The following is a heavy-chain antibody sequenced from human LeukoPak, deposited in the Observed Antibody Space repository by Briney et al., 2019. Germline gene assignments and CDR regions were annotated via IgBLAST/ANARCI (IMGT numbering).Heavy chain of an antibody. Sequence: APVKVSCKASGYTFTSYYMHWVRQAPGQGLEWMGIINPSGGSTSYAQKFQGRVTMTRDTSTSTVYMELSSLRSEDTAVYYCARDGGSYGGYLYRDYWGQGTLVTVSS. V-gene: IGHV1-46*01. CDR3: ARDGGSYGGYLYRDY. CDR2: INPSGGST. D-gene: IGHD5-12*01. J-gene: IGHJ4*02. CDR1: GYTFTSYY.